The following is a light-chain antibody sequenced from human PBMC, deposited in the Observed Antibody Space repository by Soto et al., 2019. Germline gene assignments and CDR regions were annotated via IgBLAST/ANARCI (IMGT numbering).Light chain of an antibody. V-gene: IGKV1-9*01. J-gene: IGKJ4*01. CDR2: QES. CDR3: QQVKSYPRT. Sequence: DIQLTQSPVFLSASVGDRVTITCRASQAITNNLAWYQQKPGKPPRLLIYQESTLQSGVPSRFSGSKSRTQFTLTIDSLQPEDFATYYCQQVKSYPRTFGGGTKVDIK. CDR1: QAITNN.